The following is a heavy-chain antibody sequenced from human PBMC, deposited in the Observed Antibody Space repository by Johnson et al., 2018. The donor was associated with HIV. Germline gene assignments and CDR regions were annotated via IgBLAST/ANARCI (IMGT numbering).Heavy chain of an antibody. CDR2: IPYDGSNK. J-gene: IGHJ3*02. V-gene: IGHV3-30*04. CDR3: ARDNGSSWTPVDAFDI. Sequence: QVLLVESGGGVVQPGRSLRLSCAASGFTFSSYAMHWVRQAPGKGLEWVAVIPYDGSNKYYADSVKGRFTISRDNSKNTLSLQMNSLRAEDTAVDYCARDNGSSWTPVDAFDIWGQGTMVTVSS. D-gene: IGHD6-13*01. CDR1: GFTFSSYA.